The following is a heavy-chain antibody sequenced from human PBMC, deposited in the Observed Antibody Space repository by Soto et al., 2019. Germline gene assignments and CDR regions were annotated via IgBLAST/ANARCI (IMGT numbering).Heavy chain of an antibody. J-gene: IGHJ4*02. CDR2: IWHDGSNK. CDR3: ARGKRAAAGTGPLDY. D-gene: IGHD6-13*01. Sequence: QVQLVESGGGVVQPGRSLRLSCAASGFTFSSYGMHWVRQAPGKGLEWVAVIWHDGSNKYYADSVKGRFTISRDNSKNTLYLQVNSLRAEDTAVYYGARGKRAAAGTGPLDYWGQGTLVTVSS. CDR1: GFTFSSYG. V-gene: IGHV3-33*01.